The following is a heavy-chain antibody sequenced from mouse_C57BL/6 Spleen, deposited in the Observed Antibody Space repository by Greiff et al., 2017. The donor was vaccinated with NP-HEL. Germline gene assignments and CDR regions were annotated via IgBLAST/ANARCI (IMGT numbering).Heavy chain of an antibody. CDR3: ARRIDYYGSSGYFDV. CDR1: GYTFTSYW. D-gene: IGHD1-1*01. J-gene: IGHJ1*03. CDR2: IYPSDSET. Sequence: QVQLQQPGAELVRPGSSVKLSCKASGYTFTSYWMDWVKQRPGQGLEWIGNIYPSDSETHYNQKFKDKATLTVDKSSSTAYMQLSSLTSEDSAVYYCARRIDYYGSSGYFDVWGTGTTVTVSS. V-gene: IGHV1-61*01.